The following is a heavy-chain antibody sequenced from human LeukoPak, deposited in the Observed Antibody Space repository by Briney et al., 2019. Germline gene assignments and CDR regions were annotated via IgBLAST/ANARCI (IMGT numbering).Heavy chain of an antibody. CDR3: ARRLTGGCSSTSCYDAFDI. Sequence: GGSLRLSCVASGFTLNSYWMTWVRQIPGKGLEWVANIKQDGSENYYVDSVKGRFTISRDNARKSVFLQMSSLRSEDTAVYYCARRLTGGCSSTSCYDAFDIWGQGTMVTVSS. D-gene: IGHD2-2*01. V-gene: IGHV3-7*03. CDR2: IKQDGSEN. J-gene: IGHJ3*02. CDR1: GFTLNSYW.